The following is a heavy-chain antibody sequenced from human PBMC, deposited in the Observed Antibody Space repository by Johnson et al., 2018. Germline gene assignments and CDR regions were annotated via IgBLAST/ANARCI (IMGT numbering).Heavy chain of an antibody. CDR1: GFIFSTYG. CDR2: IWNDGSKQ. D-gene: IGHD1-7*01. V-gene: IGHV3-33*01. Sequence: QVQLVQSGGGVVQPGRSLRLSCAASGFIFSTYGMNWVRQAPDKGLEWVALIWNDGSKQYYADSVKGRFTISRDNSKSTFYLQMDSLRVEDTAVYYCAREDWNYGRGTLDMWGQGTMVAVSS. CDR3: AREDWNYGRGTLDM. J-gene: IGHJ3*01.